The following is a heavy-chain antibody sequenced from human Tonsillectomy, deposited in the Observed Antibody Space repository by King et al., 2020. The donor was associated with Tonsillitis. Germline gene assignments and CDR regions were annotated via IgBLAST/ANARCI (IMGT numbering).Heavy chain of an antibody. Sequence: LQLQESGPGLVKPSETLSLTCTVSGVSISSRNYYWGWIRQPPGKGLEWIGSIYYSGSTYYNPSLRRRVTISVDASKNQFSLQLRSVTAADTAVYYCARGGDYGFDSWGQGTLVTVSS. CDR3: ARGGDYGFDS. D-gene: IGHD4-17*01. V-gene: IGHV4-39*01. CDR2: IYYSGST. J-gene: IGHJ4*02. CDR1: GVSISSRNYY.